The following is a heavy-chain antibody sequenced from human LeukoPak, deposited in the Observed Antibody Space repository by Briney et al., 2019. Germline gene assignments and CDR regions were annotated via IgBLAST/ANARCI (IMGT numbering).Heavy chain of an antibody. CDR1: GGSISSYY. CDR2: IYYSGTT. D-gene: IGHD6-19*01. Sequence: KPSETLSLTCTVSGGSISSYYWSWIRQPPGKGLAWIGYIYYSGTTNYNPSLKSRVTISVATSKNQFSLNLSSVTAADTAVYYCARGGGGEYSSGWYDYWGQGTLVTVSS. CDR3: ARGGGGEYSSGWYDY. J-gene: IGHJ4*02. V-gene: IGHV4-59*01.